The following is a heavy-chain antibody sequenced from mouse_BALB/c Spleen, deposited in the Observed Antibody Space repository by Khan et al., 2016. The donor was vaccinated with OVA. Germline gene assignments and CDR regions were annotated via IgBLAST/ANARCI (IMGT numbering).Heavy chain of an antibody. Sequence: EVQLQESGPGLVKPSQSLSLTCSVTGYSITSGYFWNWIRQFPGNNLEWLGYIRYDGDSNYNPSLKNRISITRDTSKNQFFLKLNSVPPEDTATSYYARWGSSGPAWFAYWGQGTLVTVSA. J-gene: IGHJ3*01. V-gene: IGHV3-6*02. CDR3: ARWGSSGPAWFAY. CDR2: IRYDGDS. D-gene: IGHD3-1*01. CDR1: GYSITSGYF.